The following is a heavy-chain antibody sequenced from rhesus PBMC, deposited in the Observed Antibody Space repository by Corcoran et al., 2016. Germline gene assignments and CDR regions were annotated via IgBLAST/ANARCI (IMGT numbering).Heavy chain of an antibody. D-gene: IGHD3-16*01. CDR2: NRNKANRWTA. CDR1: RFTFSDYY. Sequence: EVQLVESGGGLVQPGGSLRLSCAASRFTFSDYYMSWVRQAPGQGPEWVGFNRNKANRWTAEYAASVKGIFTISRDESKSIASLQMNSLKTEDTAVYYCARSRGSGSYYSPSYGLDSWGQGVVVTVSS. J-gene: IGHJ6*01. CDR3: ARSRGSGSYYSPSYGLDS. V-gene: IGHV3S22*01.